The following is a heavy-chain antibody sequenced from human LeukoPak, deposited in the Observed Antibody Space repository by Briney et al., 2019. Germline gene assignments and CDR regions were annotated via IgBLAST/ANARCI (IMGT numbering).Heavy chain of an antibody. D-gene: IGHD6-19*01. V-gene: IGHV1-2*02. CDR1: GYSFTIYY. CDR2: INPNSGGT. J-gene: IGHJ3*02. Sequence: ASVKVSCKASGYSFTIYYLHWLRQAPGQGLEWMGWINPNSGGTNYAQKFQGRVTMTRDRSISTAYMELSGLTSDDTAVYYCARIAVAGIVAYAFDIWGLGTVVTVSS. CDR3: ARIAVAGIVAYAFDI.